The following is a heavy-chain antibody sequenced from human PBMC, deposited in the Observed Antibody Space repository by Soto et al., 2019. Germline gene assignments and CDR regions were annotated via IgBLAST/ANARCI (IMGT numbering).Heavy chain of an antibody. CDR1: GFLFSSYG. D-gene: IGHD3-3*01. Sequence: GGSLRLSCTAPGFLFSSYGLHWVRQAPGKGLEWVGIVSYDGSDSYYADSVKGRFTISRDNSNKTMSLQMNSLRTEDTALYYCATFGIYDFWSGYLHRDAFDVWGQGTMVTVSS. CDR2: VSYDGSDS. CDR3: ATFGIYDFWSGYLHRDAFDV. J-gene: IGHJ3*01. V-gene: IGHV3-30*03.